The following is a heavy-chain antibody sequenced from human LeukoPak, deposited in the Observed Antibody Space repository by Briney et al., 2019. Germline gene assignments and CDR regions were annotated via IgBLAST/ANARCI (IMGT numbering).Heavy chain of an antibody. V-gene: IGHV3-15*04. Sequence: GGSLRLSCAASGLTFTNAWMDWVRQAPGKGLEWVGRIASKTDGGTTDYAAPVKGRFTISRDDSKNTLFLQMNSLKTEDTAVYYCTTGIRGDCGQGTLVTVSS. J-gene: IGHJ4*02. CDR1: GLTFTNAW. CDR3: TTGIRGD. CDR2: IASKTDGGTT.